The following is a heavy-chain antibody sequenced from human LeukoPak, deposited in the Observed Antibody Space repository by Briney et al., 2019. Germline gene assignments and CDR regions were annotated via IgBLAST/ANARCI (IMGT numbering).Heavy chain of an antibody. CDR3: AKEGVVVPAARNYYYYYMDV. CDR2: ISWNSGSI. Sequence: GGSPRLSCAASGFTFYDYAMHWARHAPGKGLQWVSGISWNSGSIVYADSVKGRFTISRDNAKNSLYLQMNSLRAEDTALYYCAKEGVVVPAARNYYYYYMDVWGKGTTVTVSS. V-gene: IGHV3-9*01. D-gene: IGHD2-2*01. J-gene: IGHJ6*03. CDR1: GFTFYDYA.